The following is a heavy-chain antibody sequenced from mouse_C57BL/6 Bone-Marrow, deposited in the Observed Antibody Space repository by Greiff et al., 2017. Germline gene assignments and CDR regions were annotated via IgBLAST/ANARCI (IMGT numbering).Heavy chain of an antibody. Sequence: EVKLVESGGGLVQPGGSLSLSCAASGFTFTDYYMSWVRQPPGKALEWLGFIRNKANGYTTEYSASVKGRFTISRDNSQGILYLQMNALRAEDSATYYCARWDYYGSSFLSYWGQGTTLTVSS. J-gene: IGHJ2*01. CDR3: ARWDYYGSSFLSY. CDR1: GFTFTDYY. V-gene: IGHV7-3*01. D-gene: IGHD1-1*01. CDR2: IRNKANGYTT.